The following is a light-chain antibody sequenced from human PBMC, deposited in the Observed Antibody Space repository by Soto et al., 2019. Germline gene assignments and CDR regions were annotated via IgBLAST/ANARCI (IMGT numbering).Light chain of an antibody. CDR2: AAS. V-gene: IGKV1-8*01. Sequence: GDRVTITCRASQGISSYLAWYQQKPGKAPKLLIYAASTLQSGVPSRFSGSGSGTDFTLTISCLQSEDFATYYCQQYYSYPLTFGQGTRLEIK. CDR3: QQYYSYPLT. CDR1: QGISSY. J-gene: IGKJ5*01.